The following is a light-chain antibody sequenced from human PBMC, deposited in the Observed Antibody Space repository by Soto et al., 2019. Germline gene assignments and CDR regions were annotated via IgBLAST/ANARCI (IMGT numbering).Light chain of an antibody. CDR3: QQYDFSLRT. Sequence: IVLTQSPATLSVSPGERATLSCRASQSVSSNLAWYQHKPGQSPRLLIYDASTRATGIPARFSGSGSGTDFTLTISRLEPEDFAVYYCQQYDFSLRTFGQGTKVDIK. V-gene: IGKV3D-11*03. CDR1: QSVSSN. J-gene: IGKJ1*01. CDR2: DAS.